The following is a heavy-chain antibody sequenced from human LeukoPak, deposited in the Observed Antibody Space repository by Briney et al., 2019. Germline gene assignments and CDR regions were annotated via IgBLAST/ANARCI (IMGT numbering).Heavy chain of an antibody. Sequence: PSETLSLTCTVSGGSISSGGYYWSWIRQHPGKGLEWIGYIYYSGSTYYNPSLKSRVTISVATSKNQFSLKLSSVTAADTAVYYCARVGYDILTGYYLIDYWGQGTLVTVSS. V-gene: IGHV4-31*03. CDR2: IYYSGST. D-gene: IGHD3-9*01. J-gene: IGHJ4*02. CDR1: GGSISSGGYY. CDR3: ARVGYDILTGYYLIDY.